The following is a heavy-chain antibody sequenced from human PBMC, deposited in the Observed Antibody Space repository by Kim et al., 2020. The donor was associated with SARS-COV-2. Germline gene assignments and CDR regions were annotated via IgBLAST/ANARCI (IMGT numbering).Heavy chain of an antibody. V-gene: IGHV3-53*01. CDR3: ARSGYSGYEPLDY. CDR1: GFTVSSNY. D-gene: IGHD5-12*01. J-gene: IGHJ4*02. CDR2: IYSGGST. Sequence: GGSLRLSCAASGFTVSSNYMSWVRQAPGKGLEWVSVIYSGGSTYYADSVKGRFTISRDNSKNTLYLQMNSLRAEDTAVYYCARSGYSGYEPLDYWGQGTLVTVSS.